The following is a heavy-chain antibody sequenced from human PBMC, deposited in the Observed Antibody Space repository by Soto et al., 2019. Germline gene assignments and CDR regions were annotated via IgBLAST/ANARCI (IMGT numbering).Heavy chain of an antibody. D-gene: IGHD3-10*01. J-gene: IGHJ6*02. V-gene: IGHV1-69*13. Sequence: VTSVKVSCKASGGTFSSYAIRWVRQAPGQGLEGMGGIIPIFGTASYAQKFQGRVTITADESTSTAYMELSSLRSEDTAVYYCASVSWFAEISSYYFYYSGLDVWGPGTSVPVSS. CDR1: GGTFSSYA. CDR2: IIPIFGTA. CDR3: ASVSWFAEISSYYFYYSGLDV.